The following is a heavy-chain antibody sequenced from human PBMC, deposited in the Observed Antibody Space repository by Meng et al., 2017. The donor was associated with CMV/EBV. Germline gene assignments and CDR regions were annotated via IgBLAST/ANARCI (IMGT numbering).Heavy chain of an antibody. V-gene: IGHV3-30*02. CDR1: EFIFNYYG. CDR2: IDIDGTQR. Sequence: GESLKISRAAPEFIFNYYGMHWLRPAPGKGLEWLSFIDIDGTQRHNADIVWGRFIVSKDKSKNTVFLEMNSMRVGDTAVYYCVGHQGGPRDGVRLVWGQGTQVTVSS. D-gene: IGHD3-10*01. J-gene: IGHJ4*02. CDR3: VGHQGGPRDGVRLV.